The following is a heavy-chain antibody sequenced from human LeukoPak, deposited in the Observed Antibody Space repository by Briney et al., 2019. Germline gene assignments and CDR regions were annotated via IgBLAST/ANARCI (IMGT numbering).Heavy chain of an antibody. J-gene: IGHJ3*02. CDR1: GVTFGRYA. CDR2: ISSDGGST. CDR3: ARICYYTTGPFAAFDI. D-gene: IGHD2-21*02. Sequence: PGGSLRLSCAISGVTFGRYAMYWVRQAPGKGLEFVSGISSDGGSTYYADSVKGRFTIFRDNSKKSLFLQMGIPRPDAIVVYFCARICYYTTGPFAAFDIWGERTMVTVSS. V-gene: IGHV3-64*02.